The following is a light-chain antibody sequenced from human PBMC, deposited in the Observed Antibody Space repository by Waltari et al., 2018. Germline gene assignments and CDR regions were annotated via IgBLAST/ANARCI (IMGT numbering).Light chain of an antibody. CDR1: QSVSSY. CDR2: DAS. Sequence: DIVLTQSPATLSLSPGERATLSYSASQSVSSYLAWYQQKPGQAPRLLIYDASNRATGIPARFSGSGSGTDFTLTISSLEPEDCAVYYCQQRSNWPLTFGGGTKVEIK. J-gene: IGKJ4*01. V-gene: IGKV3-11*01. CDR3: QQRSNWPLT.